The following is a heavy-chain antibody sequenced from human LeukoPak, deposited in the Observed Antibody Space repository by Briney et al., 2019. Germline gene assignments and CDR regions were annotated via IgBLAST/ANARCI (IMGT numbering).Heavy chain of an antibody. Sequence: GGSLRLSCAASGFIFSSYAMSWVRQAPGKGLGWVSTISGSGGSTYYADSVKGRFTISRDNSKNTVYLQMNSLRAEDTAVYYCAKDRSCINDVRHGDFDYWGQGTLVTVSS. V-gene: IGHV3-23*01. CDR2: ISGSGGST. CDR1: GFIFSSYA. D-gene: IGHD2-8*01. CDR3: AKDRSCINDVRHGDFDY. J-gene: IGHJ4*02.